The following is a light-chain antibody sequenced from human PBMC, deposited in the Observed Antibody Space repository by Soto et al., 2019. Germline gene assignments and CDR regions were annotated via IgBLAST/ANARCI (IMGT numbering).Light chain of an antibody. CDR2: EVS. J-gene: IGLJ3*02. CDR1: SSDVGGYNY. Sequence: QSALTQPASVSGSPGQSITISCTGTSSDVGGYNYVSWYQQHPGKAPKLMIYEVSKRPSGVPDRFSGSKSGNTASLTVSGLQAEDEADYYCNSYAGSNNWVFGGGTQLTVL. V-gene: IGLV2-8*01. CDR3: NSYAGSNNWV.